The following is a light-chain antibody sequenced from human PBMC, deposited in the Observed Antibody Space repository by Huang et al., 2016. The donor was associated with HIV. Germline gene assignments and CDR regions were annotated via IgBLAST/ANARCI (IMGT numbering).Light chain of an antibody. Sequence: EIVLTQSPGTLSLSPGERATLSCRASQSVGRNVGWYQQKAGQTPRLVIYDASTRATGILARFSGSGSGTDFTLTISSLEPEDVAVYYCQQRDSFGQGTRLDIK. J-gene: IGKJ5*01. CDR2: DAS. CDR1: QSVGRN. V-gene: IGKV3-11*01. CDR3: QQRDS.